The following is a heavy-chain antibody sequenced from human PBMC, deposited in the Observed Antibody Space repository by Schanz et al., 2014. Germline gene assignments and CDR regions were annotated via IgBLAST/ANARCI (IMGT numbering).Heavy chain of an antibody. V-gene: IGHV3-11*01. CDR2: INGGGETT. CDR3: ARGNYGMDV. J-gene: IGHJ6*02. Sequence: GHRVESGGGLVKPGGSLRLSFAASVSTFSDSSLPFLLPSPGKGLEWVSYINGGGETTYYADSVRGRFTISRDNAKNSLFLQMNSLRAEDTAKYYCARGNYGMDVWGQGTTVTVSS. CDR1: VSTFSDSS.